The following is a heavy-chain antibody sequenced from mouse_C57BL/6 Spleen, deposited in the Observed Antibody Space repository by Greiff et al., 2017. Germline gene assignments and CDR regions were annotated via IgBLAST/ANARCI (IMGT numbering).Heavy chain of an antibody. CDR1: GYTFTSYW. CDR2: IDPSDSET. CDR3: ARGDGNYYFDV. Sequence: QVQLQQPGAELVRPGSSVKLSCKASGYTFTSYWMHWVKQRPIQGLEWIGNIDPSDSETHYNQKFKDKATLTVDKSSSTAYRQLSSLTSEDSAVYYCARGDGNYYFDVWGTGTTVTVSS. J-gene: IGHJ1*03. V-gene: IGHV1-52*01. D-gene: IGHD2-1*01.